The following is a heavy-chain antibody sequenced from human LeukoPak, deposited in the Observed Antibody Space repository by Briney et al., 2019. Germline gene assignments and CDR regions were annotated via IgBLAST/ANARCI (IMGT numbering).Heavy chain of an antibody. CDR2: IWFDGGNK. J-gene: IGHJ3*02. CDR1: GLTSSTYG. CDR3: ASFNI. Sequence: GGSLRLSCAASGLTSSTYGMHWVRQAPGKGLEWVAAIWFDGGNKYYSDSVEGRFTVSRDNSKNTVYLQMNSLRAEDTAMYYCASFNIWGQGTMVTVSS. V-gene: IGHV3-33*01.